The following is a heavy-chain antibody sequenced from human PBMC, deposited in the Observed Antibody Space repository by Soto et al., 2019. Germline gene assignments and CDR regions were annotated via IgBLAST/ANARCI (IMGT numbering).Heavy chain of an antibody. CDR3: ARGLGGCSGGSCSPQKYFDY. J-gene: IGHJ4*02. CDR2: INHSGST. Sequence: SETLSLTCAVYGGSFSGYYWSWIRQPPGKGLEWIGEINHSGSTNYNPSLKSRVTISVDTSKNQFSLKLSSVTAADTAVYYCARGLGGCSGGSCSPQKYFDYWGQGTLVTVSS. D-gene: IGHD2-15*01. V-gene: IGHV4-34*01. CDR1: GGSFSGYY.